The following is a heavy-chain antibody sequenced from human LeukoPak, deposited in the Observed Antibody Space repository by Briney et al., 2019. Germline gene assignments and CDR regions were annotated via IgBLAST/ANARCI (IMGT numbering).Heavy chain of an antibody. V-gene: IGHV3-48*01. CDR1: GFSFSNYS. J-gene: IGHJ4*02. CDR3: ARLSSGWHVDY. Sequence: GGSLRLSCAASGFSFSNYSMNWVRQAPGKGLEWISYVSSGSSSIYYADSVKGRFTISRDNAKNSLYLQMKSLRVEDTAVYYCARLSSGWHVDYWGQGTLVTVSS. CDR2: VSSGSSSI. D-gene: IGHD6-19*01.